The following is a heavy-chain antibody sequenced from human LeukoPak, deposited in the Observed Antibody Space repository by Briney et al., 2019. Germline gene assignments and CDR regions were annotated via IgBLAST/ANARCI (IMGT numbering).Heavy chain of an antibody. CDR1: GFPLTEYW. CDR3: AREAYCGGPSCFAVSYMDV. D-gene: IGHD2-21*01. J-gene: IGHJ6*03. V-gene: IGHV3-7*01. CDR2: IKQDESEV. Sequence: GGPLRLSCAASGFPLTEYWMLWVREAPGRRLEGVANIKQDESEVYYVDSVEGRFTISRDNAKNSVYLQMNSLGVEDTAVYFCAREAYCGGPSCFAVSYMDVWGEGTTVTVSS.